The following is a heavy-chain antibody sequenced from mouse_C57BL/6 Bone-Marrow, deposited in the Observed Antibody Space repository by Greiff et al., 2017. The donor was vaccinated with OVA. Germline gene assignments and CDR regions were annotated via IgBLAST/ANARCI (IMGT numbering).Heavy chain of an antibody. Sequence: VQLQQSGAELVRPGASVTLSCKASGYTFTDYEMHWVKQTPVHGLEWIGAIDPETGGTAYNQKFKGKAILTADKSSSTAYMELRSLTSEDSAVYYCTRSIYYYGSSVLDYWGQGTSVTVSS. J-gene: IGHJ4*01. V-gene: IGHV1-15*01. CDR3: TRSIYYYGSSVLDY. CDR2: IDPETGGT. CDR1: GYTFTDYE. D-gene: IGHD1-1*01.